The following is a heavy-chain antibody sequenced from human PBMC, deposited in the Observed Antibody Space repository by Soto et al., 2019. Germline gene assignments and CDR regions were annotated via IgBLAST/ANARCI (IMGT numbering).Heavy chain of an antibody. J-gene: IGHJ4*02. Sequence: GASVKVSCKVSGYTLTELSMHWVRQAPGKGLEWMGGFDPEDGETIYAQKFQGRVTMTEDTSTDTAYMELSSLRSEDTAVYYCASSPIAGATHYFAYCGQRTLVTVSS. CDR1: GYTLTELS. D-gene: IGHD1-26*01. CDR3: ASSPIAGATHYFAY. V-gene: IGHV1-24*01. CDR2: FDPEDGET.